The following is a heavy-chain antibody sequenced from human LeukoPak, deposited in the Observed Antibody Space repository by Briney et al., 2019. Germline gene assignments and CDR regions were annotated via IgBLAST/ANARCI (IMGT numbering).Heavy chain of an antibody. CDR2: INSDGSST. V-gene: IGHV3-74*01. D-gene: IGHD3-10*01. J-gene: IGHJ4*02. Sequence: GGSLRLSCAASGLTLSSYWMHWVRQAPGKGLVGVSRINSDGSSTRYADSVKGRFTISRDNAKNTLYLQMNSLRAEDTAVYYCAELTSMVEQYWGQGTLVTVSS. CDR1: GLTLSSYW. CDR3: AELTSMVEQY.